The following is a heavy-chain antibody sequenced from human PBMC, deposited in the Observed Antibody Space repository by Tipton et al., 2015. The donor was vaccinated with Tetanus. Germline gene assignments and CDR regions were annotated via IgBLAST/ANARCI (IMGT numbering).Heavy chain of an antibody. V-gene: IGHV3-30*03. Sequence: QLVQSGRGVVQPGRSLRLSCAASGFTFSNSGMHWVRQAPGKGLEWVAILSYDGNYQSYAESVKGRFTISRDNSKSTLFLQMNGLRAEDTAVYYCIYTLSWSAFNYWGQGSLVSVSS. CDR3: IYTLSWSAFNY. J-gene: IGHJ4*02. D-gene: IGHD6-13*01. CDR2: LSYDGNYQ. CDR1: GFTFSNSG.